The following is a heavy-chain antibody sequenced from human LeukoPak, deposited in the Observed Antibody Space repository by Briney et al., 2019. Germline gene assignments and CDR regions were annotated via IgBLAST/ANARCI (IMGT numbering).Heavy chain of an antibody. CDR2: IYYSGST. V-gene: IGHV4-59*01. J-gene: IGHJ6*02. CDR3: ARALYYDILTGSQDNYYYYYGMDV. CDR1: GGSISSYY. Sequence: SETLSLTCTVSGGSISSYYWSWIWQPPGKGLEWIGYIYYSGSTNYNPSLKSRVTISVDTSKNQFSLKLSSVTAADTAVYYCARALYYDILTGSQDNYYYYYGMDVWGQGTTVTVSS. D-gene: IGHD3-9*01.